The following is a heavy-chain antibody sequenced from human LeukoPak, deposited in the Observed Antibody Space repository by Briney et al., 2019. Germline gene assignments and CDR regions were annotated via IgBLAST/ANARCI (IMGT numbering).Heavy chain of an antibody. CDR2: INHSGST. D-gene: IGHD3-10*01. CDR3: ARRRLLWFGELSNPFDY. V-gene: IGHV4-34*01. CDR1: GGSFSGYY. Sequence: SETLSLTCAVYGGSFSGYYWSWIRQPPGKGLEWIGEINHSGSTNYNPSLKSRVTISVDTSKNQFSLKLSSVTAADTAVYYCARRRLLWFGELSNPFDYWGQGTLVTVSS. J-gene: IGHJ4*02.